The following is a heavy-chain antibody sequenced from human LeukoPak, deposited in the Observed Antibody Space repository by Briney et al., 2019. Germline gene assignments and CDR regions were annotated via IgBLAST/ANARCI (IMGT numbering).Heavy chain of an antibody. J-gene: IGHJ4*02. Sequence: GGSLRLSCAASGFTFSSYSMNWVRQAPGKGLEWVSSISSSSSYIYYADSVKGRFTISRDNAKNSLYLQMNSLRAEDTAVYYCARSIAVAGVDYWGQGTLVTVSS. V-gene: IGHV3-21*01. CDR2: ISSSSSYI. CDR3: ARSIAVAGVDY. CDR1: GFTFSSYS. D-gene: IGHD6-19*01.